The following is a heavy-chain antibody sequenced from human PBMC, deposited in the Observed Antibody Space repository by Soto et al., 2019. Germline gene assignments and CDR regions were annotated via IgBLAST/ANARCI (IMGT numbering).Heavy chain of an antibody. CDR3: ARDGIYYDSSGLLDY. D-gene: IGHD3-22*01. CDR1: GFTFSSYA. J-gene: IGHJ4*02. Sequence: QVQLVESGGGVVQPGRSLRLSCAASGFTFSSYAMHWVRQAPGKGLEWVAVISYEGSNKYYADSVKGRFTISRDNSKNTLYLQMNSLRAEDTAVYYCARDGIYYDSSGLLDYWGQGTLVTVSS. CDR2: ISYEGSNK. V-gene: IGHV3-30-3*01.